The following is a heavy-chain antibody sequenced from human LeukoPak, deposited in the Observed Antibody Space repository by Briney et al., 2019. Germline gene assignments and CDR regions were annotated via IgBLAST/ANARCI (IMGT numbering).Heavy chain of an antibody. CDR3: ARDPPDY. CDR1: GFTFSSYE. Sequence: GSLRLSCASSGFTFSSYEMNWVRQAPGKGLEWVSYILNSGTTTYYADSVKGRFTISRDNAKKSLYLQMNSLRAEDTGVYYCARDPPDYWGQGILVTVSS. J-gene: IGHJ4*02. CDR2: ILNSGTTT. V-gene: IGHV3-48*03.